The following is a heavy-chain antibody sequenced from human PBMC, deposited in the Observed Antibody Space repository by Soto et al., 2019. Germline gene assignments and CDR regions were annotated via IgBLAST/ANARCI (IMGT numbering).Heavy chain of an antibody. V-gene: IGHV4-59*01. Sequence: SETLSLTCTVSGGSIISYYWSWIRQPPGKGLEWIGYIYYSGSTNYNPSLKSRVTISVDTSKNQFSLKLSSVTAADTAVYYCARVWGGAFDFWGQGTMVTVSS. CDR2: IYYSGST. CDR3: ARVWGGAFDF. J-gene: IGHJ3*01. D-gene: IGHD3-10*01. CDR1: GGSIISYY.